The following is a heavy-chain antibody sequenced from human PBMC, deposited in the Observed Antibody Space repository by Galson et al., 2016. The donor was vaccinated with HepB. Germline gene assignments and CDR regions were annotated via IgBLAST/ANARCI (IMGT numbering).Heavy chain of an antibody. CDR2: ISYDGSNK. Sequence: SLRLSCAASGFTFSSYGMHWVRQAPGKGLEWVAVISYDGSNKYYTDSVKGRFTISRDNSKNTLYLQMNSLRAEDTVVYYCARDINLYDSSGYYYDPSRNADYWGQGTLVTVSS. V-gene: IGHV3-30*03. CDR1: GFTFSSYG. CDR3: ARDINLYDSSGYYYDPSRNADY. D-gene: IGHD3-22*01. J-gene: IGHJ4*02.